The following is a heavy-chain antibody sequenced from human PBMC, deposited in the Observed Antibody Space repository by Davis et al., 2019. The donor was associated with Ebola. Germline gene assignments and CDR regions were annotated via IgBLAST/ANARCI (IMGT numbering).Heavy chain of an antibody. Sequence: ASVKVSCKASGYTFTGYYMHWVRQAPGQGLEWMGRITPNSGGTNYAQKFQGRVTMTRDTSISTAYMELSSLRSEDTAVYYCARSQDTAMGGAFDYWGQGTLVTVSS. J-gene: IGHJ4*02. V-gene: IGHV1-2*06. CDR2: ITPNSGGT. D-gene: IGHD5-18*01. CDR3: ARSQDTAMGGAFDY. CDR1: GYTFTGYY.